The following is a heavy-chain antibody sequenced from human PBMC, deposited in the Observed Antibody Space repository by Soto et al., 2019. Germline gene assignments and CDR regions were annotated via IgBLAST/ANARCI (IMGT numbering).Heavy chain of an antibody. CDR3: ATDPPSERMQLAYAMDV. CDR2: ISGSGRYT. D-gene: IGHD6-13*01. Sequence: DVQLVASGGDLVQPGGSLRLSCAASGFTFDSCVMSWVRQAPGKGLEWLSLISGSGRYTDYADSVKGRFTISRDIFKNPQYLQIDSLGVEETAVYYCATDPPSERMQLAYAMDVWGSGTTGSVS. J-gene: IGHJ6*02. CDR1: GFTFDSCV. V-gene: IGHV3-23*04.